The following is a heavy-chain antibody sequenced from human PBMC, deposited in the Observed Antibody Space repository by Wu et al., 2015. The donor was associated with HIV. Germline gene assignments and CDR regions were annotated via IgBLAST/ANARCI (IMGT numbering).Heavy chain of an antibody. CDR1: GGTFSSYA. V-gene: IGHV1-69*05. J-gene: IGHJ4*02. CDR3: AVLYDVQGDKAILDH. D-gene: IGHD3-16*01. CDR2: IIPIFGTA. Sequence: QVQLVQSGAEVKKPGSSVKVSCKASGGTFSSYAISWVRQAPGQGLEWMGGIIPIFGTANYAQKFQGRVTITTDESTSTAYMELRGLRSEDTAIYYCAVLYDVQGDKAILDHWGQGTVVTVSS.